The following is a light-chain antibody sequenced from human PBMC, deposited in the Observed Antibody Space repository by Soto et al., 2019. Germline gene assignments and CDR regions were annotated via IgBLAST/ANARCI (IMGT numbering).Light chain of an antibody. Sequence: EIVMTQSPATLSVSPGEIATLSFSASQDIKSHLAWYQQKPGQAPRLLIYDTSNRATGIPARFSGSGYGTDFTLTISSLQPEDFATYYCQQANSFPITFGQGTRLEIK. V-gene: IGKV3D-15*01. CDR3: QQANSFPIT. J-gene: IGKJ5*01. CDR2: DTS. CDR1: QDIKSH.